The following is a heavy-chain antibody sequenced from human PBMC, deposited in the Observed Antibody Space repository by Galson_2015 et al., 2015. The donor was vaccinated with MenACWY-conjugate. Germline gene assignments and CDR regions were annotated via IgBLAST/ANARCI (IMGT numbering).Heavy chain of an antibody. CDR1: GFTFSSHS. J-gene: IGHJ4*02. D-gene: IGHD1-14*01. V-gene: IGHV3-48*04. CDR3: ATGLTRDY. Sequence: SLRLSCAASGFTFSSHSMNWVRQAPGKGLEWLSYITSMSSTIYYADSVKGRFTISRDNAMNSLFLQMDNLRAEDTAVYYCATGLTRDYWGRGTLVTAAS. CDR2: ITSMSSTI.